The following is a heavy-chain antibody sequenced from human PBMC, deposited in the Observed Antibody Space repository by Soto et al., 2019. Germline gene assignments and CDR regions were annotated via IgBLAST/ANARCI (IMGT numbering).Heavy chain of an antibody. V-gene: IGHV1-3*01. CDR1: GYTLTELS. Sequence: GASVKVSCKVSGYTLTELSMHWVRQAPGQRLEWMGWINAGNGNTKYSQKFQGRVTITRDTSASTAYMELSSLRSEDTAVYYCAREVWDYWGQGTLVTVSS. CDR2: INAGNGNT. D-gene: IGHD2-21*01. CDR3: AREVWDY. J-gene: IGHJ4*02.